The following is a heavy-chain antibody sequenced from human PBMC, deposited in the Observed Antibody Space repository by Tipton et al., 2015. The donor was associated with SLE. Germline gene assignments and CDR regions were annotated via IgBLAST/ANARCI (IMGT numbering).Heavy chain of an antibody. CDR1: GYSVTSGYY. CDR2: IYHSGST. CDR3: ARGYSSSWSDLDY. V-gene: IGHV4-38-2*01. Sequence: LRLSCDVSGYSVTSGYYWGWIRQPPGKGLEWIGSIYHSGSTYYNPSLKSRVTISVATSKNQFSLKLSSVTAADTAVYYCARGYSSSWSDLDYWGQGTLVTVSS. D-gene: IGHD6-13*01. J-gene: IGHJ4*02.